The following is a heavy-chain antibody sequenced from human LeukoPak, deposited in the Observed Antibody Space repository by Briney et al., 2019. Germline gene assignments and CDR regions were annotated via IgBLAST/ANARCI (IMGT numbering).Heavy chain of an antibody. J-gene: IGHJ6*04. CDR1: GFTFDDYG. CDR2: ISSSGSTI. Sequence: GGSLRLSCAASGFTFDDYGMSWVRQAPGKGLEWVSYISSSGSTIYYADSVKGRFTISRDNAKNSLYLQMNSLRAEDMAVYYCAELGITMIGGVWGKGTTVTISS. D-gene: IGHD3-10*02. V-gene: IGHV3-48*03. CDR3: AELGITMIGGV.